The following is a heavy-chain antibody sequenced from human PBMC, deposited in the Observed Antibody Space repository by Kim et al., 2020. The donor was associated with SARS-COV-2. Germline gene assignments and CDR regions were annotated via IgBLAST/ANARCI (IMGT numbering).Heavy chain of an antibody. V-gene: IGHV3-21*01. D-gene: IGHD3-22*01. CDR3: ASENYYDSSGYQLDY. J-gene: IGHJ4*02. Sequence: DSVKGRFTISRDNAKNSLYLQMNSLRAEDTAVYYCASENYYDSSGYQLDYWGQGTLVTVSS.